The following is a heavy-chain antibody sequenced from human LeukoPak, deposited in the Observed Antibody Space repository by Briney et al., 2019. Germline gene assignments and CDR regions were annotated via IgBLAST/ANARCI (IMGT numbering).Heavy chain of an antibody. Sequence: GASVKVSCKASGYTFTSYYMHWVRQAPGQGLEWMGIINPSGGSTSYAQKFQGRVTMTRDTSTSTVYMELSSLRSEDTAVYYCARDYRKRHYYDSSGPFDYWGQGTLVTVPS. D-gene: IGHD3-22*01. J-gene: IGHJ4*02. CDR2: INPSGGST. CDR3: ARDYRKRHYYDSSGPFDY. CDR1: GYTFTSYY. V-gene: IGHV1-46*01.